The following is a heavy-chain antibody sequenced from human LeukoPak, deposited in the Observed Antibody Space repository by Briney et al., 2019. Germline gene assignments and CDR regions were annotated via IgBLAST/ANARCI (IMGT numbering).Heavy chain of an antibody. Sequence: GSLRLSCTASGFTFGDYAMSWVRQAPGKGLEWVGFIRSKAYGGTTEYAASVKGRFTISRDDSKSIAYLQMNSLKTEDTAVYYCTRNLGDYYDSSGYYSVYFDYWGQGTLVTVSS. CDR2: IRSKAYGGTT. CDR1: GFTFGDYA. V-gene: IGHV3-49*04. CDR3: TRNLGDYYDSSGYYSVYFDY. J-gene: IGHJ4*02. D-gene: IGHD3-22*01.